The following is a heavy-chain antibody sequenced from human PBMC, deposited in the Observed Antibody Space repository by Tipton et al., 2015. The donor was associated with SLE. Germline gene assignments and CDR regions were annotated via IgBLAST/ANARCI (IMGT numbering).Heavy chain of an antibody. CDR2: INHTGGT. CDR1: GGSFSDYY. J-gene: IGHJ5*02. Sequence: TLSLTCAVYGGSFSDYYWSWIRQTPGEGLEWIGEINHTGGTNYNPSLESRVTISVDTSKSQFYLRLSSVTAADTAVYYCARVRDFFDTSAAYSGWFDPWGQGTLVTVSS. D-gene: IGHD3-22*01. V-gene: IGHV4-34*10. CDR3: ARVRDFFDTSAAYSGWFDP.